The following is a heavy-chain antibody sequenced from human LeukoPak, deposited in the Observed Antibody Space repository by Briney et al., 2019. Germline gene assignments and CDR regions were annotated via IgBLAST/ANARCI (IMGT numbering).Heavy chain of an antibody. CDR3: ARASSESGYFDWLFAYFDY. J-gene: IGHJ4*02. CDR1: GFTFNKDG. D-gene: IGHD3-9*01. CDR2: ISSSSSYT. V-gene: IGHV3-11*06. Sequence: GGSLRLSCAASGFTFNKDGMSWVRQAPGKGLEWVSYISSSSSYTNYADSVKGRFTISRDNAKNSPYLQMNSLRAEDTAVYYCARASSESGYFDWLFAYFDYWGQGTLVTVSS.